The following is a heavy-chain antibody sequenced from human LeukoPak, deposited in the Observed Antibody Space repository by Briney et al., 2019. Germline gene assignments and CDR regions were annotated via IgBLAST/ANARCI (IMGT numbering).Heavy chain of an antibody. Sequence: ASVKVSCKASGYTFTSYDINWVRQATGQGLEWMGWMNPNSGNTGYAQKFQGRVTMTRNTSISTAYMELSSLRSEDTAVYYCARGVGDGVLLWFGELKNWFDPWGQGTLVTVSS. D-gene: IGHD3-10*01. CDR3: ARGVGDGVLLWFGELKNWFDP. CDR1: GYTFTSYD. V-gene: IGHV1-8*01. CDR2: MNPNSGNT. J-gene: IGHJ5*02.